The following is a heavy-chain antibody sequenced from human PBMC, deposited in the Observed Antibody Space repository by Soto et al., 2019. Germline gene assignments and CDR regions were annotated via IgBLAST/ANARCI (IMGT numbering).Heavy chain of an antibody. J-gene: IGHJ4*02. CDR1: GGTFSSYA. CDR3: AIPAAFRGQYYFDY. Sequence: QVQLVQSGAEVKKPGSSVKVSCKAAGGTFSSYAINWVRQAPGQGLEWMGGIIPIFGTANYAQKFQGRVTITADKSTSTAYMELSSLRSEDTAVYYCAIPAAFRGQYYFDYWGQGTLVTVSS. CDR2: IIPIFGTA. D-gene: IGHD3-10*01. V-gene: IGHV1-69*06.